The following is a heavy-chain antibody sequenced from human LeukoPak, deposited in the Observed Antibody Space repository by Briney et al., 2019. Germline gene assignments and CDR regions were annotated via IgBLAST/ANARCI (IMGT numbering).Heavy chain of an antibody. CDR1: GFTLSNFW. D-gene: IGHD2-8*01. CDR2: IGGGDT. CDR3: AKDGQSFNSMYDYFDS. J-gene: IGHJ4*02. Sequence: GGSLRLSCATSGFTLSNFWMNWVRQAPGKGLEWVSSIGGGDTYYADSVKGRFTISRDDSRSMVDLQMSSLRAEDTAVYYCAKDGQSFNSMYDYFDSWGQGTLVTVSS. V-gene: IGHV3-23*01.